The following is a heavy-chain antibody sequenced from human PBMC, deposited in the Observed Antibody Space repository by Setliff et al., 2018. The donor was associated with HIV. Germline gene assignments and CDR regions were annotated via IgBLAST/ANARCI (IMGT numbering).Heavy chain of an antibody. J-gene: IGHJ4*02. CDR1: GFTFSSAW. CDR3: ARWGSGSYERVFDY. Sequence: PGGSLRLSCAASGFTFSSAWMGWVRQAPAKGLEWVANISPDGSATYYVDSVKGRFTIYRDNAKNSLYLQLNSLRVEDTAVYFCARWGSGSYERVFDYWGQGMLVTVSS. CDR2: ISPDGSAT. V-gene: IGHV3-7*01. D-gene: IGHD1-26*01.